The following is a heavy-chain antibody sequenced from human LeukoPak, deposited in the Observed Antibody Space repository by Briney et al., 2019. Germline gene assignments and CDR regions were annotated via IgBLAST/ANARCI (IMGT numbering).Heavy chain of an antibody. D-gene: IGHD3-22*01. CDR1: GFTFSSYT. CDR2: IGTSSTTI. V-gene: IGHV3-48*01. J-gene: IGHJ3*02. Sequence: GGSLRLSCAASGFTFSSYTMNWVRQPPGKGLEWVSNIGTSSTTIYYADSVKGRFTISRDNAKNSLYLQMNSLRADDTAVYYCARVAGYYDSSGYYTPLDAFDIWGQGTMVTVSS. CDR3: ARVAGYYDSSGYYTPLDAFDI.